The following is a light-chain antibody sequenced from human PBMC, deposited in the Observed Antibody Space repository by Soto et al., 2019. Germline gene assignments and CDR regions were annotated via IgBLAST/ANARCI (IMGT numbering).Light chain of an antibody. CDR3: QQYNYWPSRT. Sequence: EFVLTQSPGTLSLSPGERATLSCRASQTVRNNYLAWYQQKPGQAPRLLIYDASSRATGIPDRFSGGGSGTDFTLTISRLEPEDFAVYYCQQYNYWPSRTFGQGTKVEIK. J-gene: IGKJ1*01. CDR1: QTVRNNY. V-gene: IGKV3D-20*02. CDR2: DAS.